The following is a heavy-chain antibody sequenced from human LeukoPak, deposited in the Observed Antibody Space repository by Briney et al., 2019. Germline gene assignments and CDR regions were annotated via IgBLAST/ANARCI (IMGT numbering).Heavy chain of an antibody. V-gene: IGHV3-7*03. Sequence: PGGSLRLSCAASGFTFSTYYMTWVRQAPGKGLEWVANINQDGSEKYYVDSVKGRFTISRDNSKNTLYLQMNSLRAEDTAVYYCAKVRRGVDNPFDYWGQGTLVTVSS. CDR3: AKVRRGVDNPFDY. J-gene: IGHJ4*02. CDR2: INQDGSEK. D-gene: IGHD3-3*01. CDR1: GFTFSTYY.